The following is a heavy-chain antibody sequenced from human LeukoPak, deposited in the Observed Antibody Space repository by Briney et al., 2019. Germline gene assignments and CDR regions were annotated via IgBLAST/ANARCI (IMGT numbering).Heavy chain of an antibody. CDR1: GFTVSSSY. J-gene: IGHJ4*02. CDR3: ARDLEAVNTYYFDY. Sequence: GGSLRLSCAASGFTVSSSYMSWVRQAPGKGLEWVSIISSAGTTYYADSVKGRFTISRDNSKNTVYLQVNSLRDEDTAVYYCARDLEAVNTYYFDYWGQGTMVTVSS. D-gene: IGHD4-11*01. CDR2: ISSAGTT. V-gene: IGHV3-66*01.